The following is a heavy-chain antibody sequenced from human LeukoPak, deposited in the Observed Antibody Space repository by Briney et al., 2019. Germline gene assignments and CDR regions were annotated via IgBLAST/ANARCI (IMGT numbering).Heavy chain of an antibody. D-gene: IGHD3-22*01. CDR1: GYSISSGYY. CDR2: IYHSGST. CDR3: ARGTVDDSSGYWHWHYMDV. J-gene: IGHJ6*03. V-gene: IGHV4-38-2*02. Sequence: PSETLSLTCTVSGYSISSGYYWGWIRQPPGKGLEWSGSIYHSGSTYYNPSLNKRVTISVDTSKNQFSLKLSPVTAADTAVYYCARGTVDDSSGYWHWHYMDVWGKGTTVTVSS.